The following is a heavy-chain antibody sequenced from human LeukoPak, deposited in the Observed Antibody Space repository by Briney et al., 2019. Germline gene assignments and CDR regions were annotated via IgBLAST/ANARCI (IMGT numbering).Heavy chain of an antibody. D-gene: IGHD5-24*01. CDR3: ARGEMSTTLPH. Sequence: GGSLRFSCAASGFTFSNSEMNWVRQAPGKGLEWISYIASSATRTYYADSVRGRFTISRDDALSSVYLEMNSLSAEDTAVYYCARGEMSTTLPHWGQGTLVTVSS. CDR1: GFTFSNSE. V-gene: IGHV3-48*03. J-gene: IGHJ4*01. CDR2: IASSATRT.